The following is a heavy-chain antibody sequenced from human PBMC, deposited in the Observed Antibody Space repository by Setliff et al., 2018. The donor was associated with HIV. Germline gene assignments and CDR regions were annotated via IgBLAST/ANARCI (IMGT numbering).Heavy chain of an antibody. J-gene: IGHJ4*02. CDR1: DDSISSYY. D-gene: IGHD3-10*01. CDR2: MYYSRTT. Sequence: SETLSLTCNVSDDSISSYYWGWIRQPPGRGLEWIVSMYYSRTTYYNPSLESRVALSVDTSKNQFSLKLGSVTAADTAVYYCARHPNYYGSGSYNYEPLYVDSWGQGTLVTVSS. CDR3: ARHPNYYGSGSYNYEPLYVDS. V-gene: IGHV4-39*01.